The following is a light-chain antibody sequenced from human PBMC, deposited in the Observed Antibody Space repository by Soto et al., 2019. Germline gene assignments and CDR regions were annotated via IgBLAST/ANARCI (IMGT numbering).Light chain of an antibody. CDR2: KAS. CDR1: QSISTW. CDR3: QQYSSYCT. Sequence: DIQMTQSPSTLPASVGDRVTITCRASQSISTWLAWYQQKPGKAPNLLIYKASYLASGVPSRFSGGGSGTEFTLTISSLQPDDFATYYCQQYSSYCTFGQGTKVDTK. J-gene: IGKJ1*01. V-gene: IGKV1-5*03.